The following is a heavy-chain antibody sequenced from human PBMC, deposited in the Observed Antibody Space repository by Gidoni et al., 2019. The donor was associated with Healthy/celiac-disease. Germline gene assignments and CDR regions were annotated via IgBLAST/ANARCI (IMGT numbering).Heavy chain of an antibody. CDR3: AREDGSGSYYKGVNWFDP. CDR1: GYTFTGSN. Sequence: QVQLVQSGAEVKKPGASVKVSCKASGYTFTGSNMHWVRQAPGQGLEWMGWINPNSGGTNHAQKFQGRFTMTRDTSISTAYMELSRLRSDDTAVYYCAREDGSGSYYKGVNWFDPWGQGTLVTVSS. D-gene: IGHD3-10*01. V-gene: IGHV1-2*02. CDR2: INPNSGGT. J-gene: IGHJ5*02.